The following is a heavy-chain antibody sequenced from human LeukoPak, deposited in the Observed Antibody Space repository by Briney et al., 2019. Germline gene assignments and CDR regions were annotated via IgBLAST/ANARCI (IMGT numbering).Heavy chain of an antibody. Sequence: SETLSLTCAVSGGSISSSSYYWGWIRQPPGKGLEWIGGIYYSGNTYYNPSLKSRVTISVDTSKNQFSLKMSSVTAADTAVYYCARHCSGGSCYSGLDYWGQGTLVTVSS. D-gene: IGHD2-15*01. CDR3: ARHCSGGSCYSGLDY. CDR1: GGSISSSSYY. V-gene: IGHV4-39*01. CDR2: IYYSGNT. J-gene: IGHJ4*02.